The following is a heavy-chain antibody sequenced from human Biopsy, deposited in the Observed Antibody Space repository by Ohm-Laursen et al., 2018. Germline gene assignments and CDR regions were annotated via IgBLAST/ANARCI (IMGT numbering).Heavy chain of an antibody. CDR1: GFIFSSYA. D-gene: IGHD6-6*01. CDR3: ARERGRKSIAATDY. CDR2: IAERSTYI. Sequence: SLRLSCSASGFIFSSYAMERVRQAPGKGLEWVSSIAERSTYISYADSVKGRFTISRDNAQNSLYLQMNNLRVEDTAVYYCARERGRKSIAATDYWGQGVLVTVSS. J-gene: IGHJ4*02. V-gene: IGHV3-21*06.